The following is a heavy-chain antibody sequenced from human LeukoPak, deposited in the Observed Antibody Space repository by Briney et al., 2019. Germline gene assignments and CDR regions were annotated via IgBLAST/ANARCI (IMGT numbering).Heavy chain of an antibody. D-gene: IGHD5-24*01. J-gene: IGHJ4*02. CDR1: GGSMSNYC. Sequence: SETLSLTCNVSGGSMSNYCWSWIRQPAGKGLEWIGRIYSSGSTNYNPSLKSRVTMSVDTSKNQFSLQLISVTAADTAVYYCARNGYNYRDFDYWGQGTLVTVSS. V-gene: IGHV4-4*07. CDR3: ARNGYNYRDFDY. CDR2: IYSSGST.